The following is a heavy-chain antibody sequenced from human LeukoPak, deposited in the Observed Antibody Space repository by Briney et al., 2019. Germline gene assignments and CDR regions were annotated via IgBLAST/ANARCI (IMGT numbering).Heavy chain of an antibody. CDR1: GDSFSSNSAA. V-gene: IGHV6-1*01. D-gene: IGHD4-17*01. CDR2: THYRSKWYN. J-gene: IGHJ4*02. Sequence: SQTLSLTCAISGDSFSSNSAAWNWIRLSPSRGLEWLGRTHYRSKWYNDYAVSVKSRITINPDTSKNQFSLQLNSVTPEDTAVYYCVRGFGDHGFDSWGQGTLVTVSS. CDR3: VRGFGDHGFDS.